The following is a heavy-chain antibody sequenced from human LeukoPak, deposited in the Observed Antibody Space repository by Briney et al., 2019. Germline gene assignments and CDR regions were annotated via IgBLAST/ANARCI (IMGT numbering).Heavy chain of an antibody. V-gene: IGHV4-31*03. CDR2: IYYSGST. J-gene: IGHJ6*04. D-gene: IGHD2-2*01. CDR3: ARGRGVVPAAIASYGMDV. CDR1: GGSISSGGYY. Sequence: SQTLSLTCTVSGGSISSGGYYWRWIRQHPGKGLEWIGYIYYSGSTYYNPSLKSRVTISVDTSKNQFSLKLSSVTAADTAVYYCARGRGVVPAAIASYGMDVWGKGTTVTVSS.